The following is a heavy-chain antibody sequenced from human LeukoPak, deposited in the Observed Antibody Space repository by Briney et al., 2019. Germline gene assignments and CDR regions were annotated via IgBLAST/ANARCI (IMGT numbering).Heavy chain of an antibody. CDR2: ISSGSSYI. V-gene: IGHV3-21*01. CDR3: ARDRMATIDFDY. CDR1: GFTFSSYS. Sequence: AGGSLRLSCAASGFTFSSYSMNWVRQAPGKGLEWVSSISSGSSYIYYADSMKGRFTISRDNAKNSLFLQMNSLRAEDTAVYYCARDRMATIDFDYWGQGTLVTVSS. D-gene: IGHD5-24*01. J-gene: IGHJ4*02.